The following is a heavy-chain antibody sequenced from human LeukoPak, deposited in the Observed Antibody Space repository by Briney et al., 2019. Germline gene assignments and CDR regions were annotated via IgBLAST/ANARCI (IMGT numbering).Heavy chain of an antibody. CDR3: AKDPRGSIAAAVWFDP. D-gene: IGHD6-13*01. Sequence: PGGSLRLSCAASGFTFSSYAMSWVRQAPGKGLEWVSAISGSGGSTYYADSVKGRFTTSRDNSKNTLYLQMNSLRAEVTAVYYCAKDPRGSIAAAVWFDPWGQGTLVTVSS. CDR2: ISGSGGST. J-gene: IGHJ5*02. V-gene: IGHV3-23*01. CDR1: GFTFSSYA.